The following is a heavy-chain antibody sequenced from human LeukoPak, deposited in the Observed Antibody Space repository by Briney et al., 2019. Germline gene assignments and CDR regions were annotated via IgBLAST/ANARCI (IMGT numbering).Heavy chain of an antibody. J-gene: IGHJ4*02. CDR2: ISNYNGNT. CDR3: ARGPTSVNLDF. CDR1: GYMFSNYG. V-gene: IGHV1-18*01. Sequence: ASVKVSCKASGYMFSNYGITWVRQAPGQGLEWMGWISNYNGNTNYAQRFQGRVSMTTDTSTTTVYMELTSLRSDDTAVYYCARGPTSVNLDFWGQGTLVTVPS. D-gene: IGHD4-17*01.